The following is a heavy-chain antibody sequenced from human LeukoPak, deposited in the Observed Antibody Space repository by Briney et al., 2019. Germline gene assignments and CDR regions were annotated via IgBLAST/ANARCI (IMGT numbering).Heavy chain of an antibody. V-gene: IGHV4-34*01. Sequence: PSETLSLTCGVYGGSFSGHYWSWIRQSPGKGLEWIGENNDSGSSNYNPSLKSRVTISVDTSRNQFSLKLSSVTAADTALYYCARGRRQWLVPRSDYYFCMDVWGTGTTVTVSS. CDR1: GGSFSGHY. CDR3: ARGRRQWLVPRSDYYFCMDV. CDR2: NNDSGSS. D-gene: IGHD6-19*01. J-gene: IGHJ6*03.